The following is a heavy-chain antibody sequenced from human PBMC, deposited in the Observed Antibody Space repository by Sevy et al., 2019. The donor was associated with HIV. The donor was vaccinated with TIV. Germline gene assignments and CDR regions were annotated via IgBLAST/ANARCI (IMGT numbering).Heavy chain of an antibody. V-gene: IGHV3-21*01. CDR1: GFTFNIYS. CDR2: ISGSSSYI. J-gene: IGHJ4*02. Sequence: GGSLRLSCAASGFTFNIYSMSWVRQAPGKGLEWVSSISGSSSYIFYADSVKGRFTISRDNAKNSLYLQMNSLRAEDTAVYYCARGRGDPRADCFDYWGQGTLVTVSS. D-gene: IGHD2-21*02. CDR3: ARGRGDPRADCFDY.